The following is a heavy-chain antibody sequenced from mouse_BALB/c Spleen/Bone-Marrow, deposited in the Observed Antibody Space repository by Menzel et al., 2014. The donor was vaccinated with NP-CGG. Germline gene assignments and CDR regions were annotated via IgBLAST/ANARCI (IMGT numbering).Heavy chain of an antibody. Sequence: EVKLVDSGGGLVQPGGSRKLSCAASGFTFSSFGMHWVRQAPEKGLEWVAYISSGSSTIYYADTVKGRFTISRDNPKSTLFLQMTSLRSEDTAMYYCARSPWFAYWGQGTLVTVSA. CDR1: GFTFSSFG. CDR3: ARSPWFAY. V-gene: IGHV5-17*02. CDR2: ISSGSSTI. J-gene: IGHJ3*01.